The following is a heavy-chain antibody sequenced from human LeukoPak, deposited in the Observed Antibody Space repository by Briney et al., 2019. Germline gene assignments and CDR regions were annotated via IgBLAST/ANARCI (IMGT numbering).Heavy chain of an antibody. V-gene: IGHV7-4-1*02. D-gene: IGHD5-18*01. Sequence: ASVKVSCKAPGYSFTTFAMNWVRQAPGQGLEWMGWINTNTGNPTYAQDFTGRFVFSLDTSFTTTFLEISSLKAEDTAIYYCARSSWIQQSSDFWGQGTLVTVSS. CDR3: ARSSWIQQSSDF. CDR2: INTNTGNP. CDR1: GYSFTTFA. J-gene: IGHJ4*02.